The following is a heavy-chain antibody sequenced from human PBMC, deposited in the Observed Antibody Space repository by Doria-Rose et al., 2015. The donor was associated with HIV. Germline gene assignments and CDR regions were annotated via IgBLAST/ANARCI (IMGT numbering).Heavy chain of an antibody. Sequence: VQLVQSGGGLVRPGGSLRLSCATSGFTFSSHRINWVRQAPGKGLEWVSSISSTSAYLNYADSVRCRFTISRDNARNSLYLQMDSLRAEDTAIYYCATGVTLDYWGQGTLVTVSS. V-gene: IGHV3-21*01. CDR1: GFTFSSHR. D-gene: IGHD3-10*01. CDR2: ISSTSAYL. CDR3: ATGVTLDY. J-gene: IGHJ4*02.